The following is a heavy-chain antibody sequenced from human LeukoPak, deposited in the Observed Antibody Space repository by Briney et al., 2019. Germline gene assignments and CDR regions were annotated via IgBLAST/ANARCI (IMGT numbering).Heavy chain of an antibody. CDR1: GGSISSYY. J-gene: IGHJ4*02. V-gene: IGHV4-59*08. CDR3: ARQPGNSGWFYYFDY. CDR2: IYYSGNT. D-gene: IGHD6-19*01. Sequence: SETLSLTCTVSGGSISSYYWSWIRQPPGKGLEWIGYIYYSGNTNYNPSLKSQVTISVDTSKNQFSLKLSSVTATDTAVYYCARQPGNSGWFYYFDYWGQGALVTVSS.